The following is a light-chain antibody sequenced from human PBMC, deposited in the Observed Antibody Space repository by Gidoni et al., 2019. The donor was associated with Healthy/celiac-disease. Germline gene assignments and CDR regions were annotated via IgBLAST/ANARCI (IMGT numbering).Light chain of an antibody. Sequence: IVLTHSPGTLSLSPGERATLSCTASQSVSSSYLAWYQQKPGQAPRLLIYGASSSATGIPDRFSGSGSGTAFTITISRLEPEDFAVYYCQQYGSSPTYSFGQGTKLEIK. CDR2: GAS. J-gene: IGKJ2*03. CDR1: QSVSSSY. CDR3: QQYGSSPTYS. V-gene: IGKV3-20*01.